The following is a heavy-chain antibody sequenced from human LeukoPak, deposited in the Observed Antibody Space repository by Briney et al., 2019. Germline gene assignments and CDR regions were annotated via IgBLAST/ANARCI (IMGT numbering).Heavy chain of an antibody. CDR2: IYYSGST. CDR1: GGSISSGGYY. Sequence: SETLSLTCTVSGGSISSGGYYWSWIRQHPGTGLEWIGYIYYSGSTYYNPSLKSRVTISVDTSKNQFSLKLSSVTAADTAVYYCARDLSYGMDVWGQGTTVTVSS. V-gene: IGHV4-31*03. J-gene: IGHJ6*02. CDR3: ARDLSYGMDV.